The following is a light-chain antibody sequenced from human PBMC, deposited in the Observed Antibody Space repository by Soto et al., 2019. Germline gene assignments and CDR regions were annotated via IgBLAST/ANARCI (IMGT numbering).Light chain of an antibody. CDR2: EGS. CDR3: CSYAGSVYV. CDR1: SSDVGSYNL. V-gene: IGLV2-23*01. Sequence: QSALTQPASVSGSPGQSITISCTGTSSDVGSYNLVSWYQQHPGKAPKLMIYEGSKRPSGVSNRFSGSKSGNTASLTISGLQAEVEADYYCCSYAGSVYVFGTGTNLTVL. J-gene: IGLJ1*01.